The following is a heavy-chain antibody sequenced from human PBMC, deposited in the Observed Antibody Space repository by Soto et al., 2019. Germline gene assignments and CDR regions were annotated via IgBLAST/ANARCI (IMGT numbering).Heavy chain of an antibody. CDR1: GFTFSSYW. J-gene: IGHJ2*01. D-gene: IGHD5-18*01. V-gene: IGHV3-74*02. CDR3: ARSNWLDGYSYGYGDWYFDL. Sequence: EVQLLESGGGLVQPGGSLRLSCAASGFTFSSYWMHWVRQAPGKGLVWVSRINSDGSSTSYADSVKGRFTISRDNAKNTLYLQMNSLRAEDTAVYYCARSNWLDGYSYGYGDWYFDLWGRGTLVTVSS. CDR2: INSDGSST.